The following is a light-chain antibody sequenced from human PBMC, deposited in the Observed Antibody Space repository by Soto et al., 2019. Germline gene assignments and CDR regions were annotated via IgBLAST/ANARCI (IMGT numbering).Light chain of an antibody. CDR3: QQSYST. CDR1: QSISSY. CDR2: AAS. J-gene: IGKJ5*01. Sequence: DIQMTQSPSSLSASVGDRVTITCRASQSISSYLNWYQQKPGKAPKLLIYAASSLQSGVPSRFSGSGSGTDFTLTISSLQPEDFATYYCQQSYSTFGQGTLLEI. V-gene: IGKV1-39*01.